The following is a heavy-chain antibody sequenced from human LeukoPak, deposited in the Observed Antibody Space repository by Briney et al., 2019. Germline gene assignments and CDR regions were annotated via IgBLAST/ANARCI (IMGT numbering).Heavy chain of an antibody. J-gene: IGHJ1*01. V-gene: IGHV5-51*01. D-gene: IGHD3-10*01. Sequence: GESLKISFEGSGYRFTSSWIGWVRQMPGKGLEWMGIINLSDSDTRYSPSFQGQVTISADKSISTVYLQWSSLKASDTAMFYCATYAGTSSKYFQYWGPGTLVTVSS. CDR2: INLSDSDT. CDR1: GYRFTSSW. CDR3: ATYAGTSSKYFQY.